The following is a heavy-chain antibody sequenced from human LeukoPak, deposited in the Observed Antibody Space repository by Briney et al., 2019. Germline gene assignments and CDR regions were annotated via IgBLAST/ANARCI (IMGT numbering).Heavy chain of an antibody. D-gene: IGHD4-4*01. CDR1: GGSISSSSYY. Sequence: SETLSLTCTVSGGSISSSSYYWSWIRQPPGKGLEWIGEINHSGSTNYNPSLKSRVTISVDTSKNQFSLKLSSVTAADTAVYYCARVFSHYVSMVDYWGQGTLVTVSS. J-gene: IGHJ4*02. CDR3: ARVFSHYVSMVDY. V-gene: IGHV4-39*07. CDR2: INHSGST.